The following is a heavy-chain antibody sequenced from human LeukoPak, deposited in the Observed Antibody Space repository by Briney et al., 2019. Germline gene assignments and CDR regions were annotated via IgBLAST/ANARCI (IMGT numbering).Heavy chain of an antibody. Sequence: SGPVLVKPTETLTLTCTVSGFSLSNARMGVSWIRQPPGKALEWLAHIFWNDEKSYSTSLKSRLTISKDTPKSQVVLTMTNMDPADTATYYCARIAPHTALVTNWFAPWGQGTLVTVSS. CDR3: ARIAPHTALVTNWFAP. J-gene: IGHJ5*02. CDR1: GFSLSNARMG. D-gene: IGHD5-18*01. V-gene: IGHV2-26*01. CDR2: IFWNDEK.